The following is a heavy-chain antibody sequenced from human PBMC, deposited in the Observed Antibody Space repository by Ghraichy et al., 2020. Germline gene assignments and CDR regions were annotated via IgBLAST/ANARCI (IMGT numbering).Heavy chain of an antibody. J-gene: IGHJ6*02. CDR2: ISAYNGNT. V-gene: IGHV1-18*01. CDR3: ARDKGFGELVNYYYYGMDV. CDR1: GYTFTSYG. D-gene: IGHD3-10*01. Sequence: ASVKVSCKASGYTFTSYGISWVRQAPGQGLEWMGWISAYNGNTNYPQKLQGRVTMTTDTSTSTAYMELRSLRSDDTAVYYCARDKGFGELVNYYYYGMDVWGQGTTVTVSS.